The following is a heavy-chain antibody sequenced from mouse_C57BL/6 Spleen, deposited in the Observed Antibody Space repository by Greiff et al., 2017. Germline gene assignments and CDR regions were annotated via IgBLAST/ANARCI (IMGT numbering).Heavy chain of an antibody. CDR1: GFNINDYY. Sequence: VQLKQSGAELVRPGASVKLSCTASGFNINDYYMHWVKQRPEQGLEWIGRIDPEDGDTEYAPKFQGKATVTADPSSNTAYLQLSSLTSADTAVYYCAREYDEGGYAMDYWGQGTSVTVSS. V-gene: IGHV14-1*01. CDR3: AREYDEGGYAMDY. J-gene: IGHJ4*01. D-gene: IGHD2-14*01. CDR2: IDPEDGDT.